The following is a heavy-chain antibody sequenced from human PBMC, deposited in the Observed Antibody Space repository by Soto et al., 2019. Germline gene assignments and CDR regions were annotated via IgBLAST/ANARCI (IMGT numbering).Heavy chain of an antibody. CDR1: NYSFSSFG. J-gene: IGHJ4*02. CDR2: INPSNDNT. V-gene: IGHV1-18*01. Sequence: QVQMVQSGAEVKKPGASVKVSCKASNYSFSSFGISWMRQAPGQGLEWMAWINPSNDNTNYAQSLHDRVTLTTDTSTSTAYMELRSLRSDDTAVYFCARDPFYSGSNLQVGYFDSWGQGTLVTVSS. D-gene: IGHD1-26*01. CDR3: ARDPFYSGSNLQVGYFDS.